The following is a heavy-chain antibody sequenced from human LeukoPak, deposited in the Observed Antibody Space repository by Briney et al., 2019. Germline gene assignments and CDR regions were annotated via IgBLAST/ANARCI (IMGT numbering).Heavy chain of an antibody. J-gene: IGHJ6*02. V-gene: IGHV1-69*02. CDR3: AQSLSKRVDYYGMDV. D-gene: IGHD2-15*01. CDR2: IIPILGIA. CDR1: GYTFTSYY. Sequence: ASVKVSCKASGYTFTSYYMHWVRQAPGQGLEWMGRIIPILGIANYAQKFQGRVTITADKSTSTAYMELSSLRSEDTAVYYCAQSLSKRVDYYGMDVWGQGTTVTVSS.